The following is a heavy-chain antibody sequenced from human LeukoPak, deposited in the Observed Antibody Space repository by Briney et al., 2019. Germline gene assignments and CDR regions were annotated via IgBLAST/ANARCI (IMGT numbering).Heavy chain of an antibody. CDR3: ARVWFGEFIDY. Sequence: ASVKVSCKASGYTFTTYAISWVRQAPGQGLEWMGWISAYYGNTTYAQKLQGRVTMTTDTSTSTAYMELRSLRSDDTAVYYCARVWFGEFIDYWGQGTLVTVSS. V-gene: IGHV1-18*01. CDR2: ISAYYGNT. J-gene: IGHJ4*02. CDR1: GYTFTTYA. D-gene: IGHD3-10*01.